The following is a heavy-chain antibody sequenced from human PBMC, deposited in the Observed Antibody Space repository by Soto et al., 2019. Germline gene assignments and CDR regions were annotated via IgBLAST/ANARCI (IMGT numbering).Heavy chain of an antibody. D-gene: IGHD2-15*01. J-gene: IGHJ4*02. V-gene: IGHV4-38-2*02. CDR2: INHSGTT. CDR1: SHSIRSGYY. Sequence: PSETLSLTCIVSSHSIRSGYYWTWLRQPSGKGLEWIATINHSGTTYYNPSLKSRVTISVDTSKNQSSLRLSSVTASDTAVYYCARYSLSGGFDYWGQGTLVTVSS. CDR3: ARYSLSGGFDY.